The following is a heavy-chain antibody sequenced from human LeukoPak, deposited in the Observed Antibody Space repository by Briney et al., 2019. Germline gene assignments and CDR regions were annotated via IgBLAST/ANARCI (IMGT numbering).Heavy chain of an antibody. V-gene: IGHV1-69*05. CDR2: IIPIFGTA. CDR1: GGTFSSYA. Sequence: GASVKVSCKASGGTFSSYAISWARQAPGQGLEWMGGIIPIFGTANYAQKFQGRVTITTDESTSTAYMELSSLRSEDTAVYYCARGRRYSYDLGYYYYYMDVWGKGTTVTVSS. D-gene: IGHD5-18*01. J-gene: IGHJ6*03. CDR3: ARGRRYSYDLGYYYYYMDV.